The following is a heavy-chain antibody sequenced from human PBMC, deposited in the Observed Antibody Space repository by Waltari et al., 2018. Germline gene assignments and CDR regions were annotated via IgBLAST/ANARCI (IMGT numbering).Heavy chain of an antibody. J-gene: IGHJ5*01. V-gene: IGHV4-59*01. CDR3: ARAGSGYVHFDF. CDR2: IYFSGST. D-gene: IGHD5-12*01. CDR1: GGSISNYY. Sequence: QVQLQESGPGLVKPSETLSLTCTVSGGSISNYYWSWIRQSPGKGLGWIGYIYFSGSTNYNPSLKSRVTISVDTSKNQVSLKLSSVTAADTAVYYCARAGSGYVHFDFWGQGTLVTVSS.